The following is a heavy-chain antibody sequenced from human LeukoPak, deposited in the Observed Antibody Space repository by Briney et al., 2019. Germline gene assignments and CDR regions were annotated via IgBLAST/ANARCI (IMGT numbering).Heavy chain of an antibody. Sequence: PSETLSLTCTVSGGSISSSSYSWGWIRQPPGKGLEWIGSIYYSGSTYYNPSLKSRVTISVDMSKNQFSLKLSSVTAADTAVYYCARPNYGDYPHDAFDIWGQGTVVTVSS. J-gene: IGHJ3*02. D-gene: IGHD4-17*01. CDR1: GGSISSSSYS. V-gene: IGHV4-39*01. CDR2: IYYSGST. CDR3: ARPNYGDYPHDAFDI.